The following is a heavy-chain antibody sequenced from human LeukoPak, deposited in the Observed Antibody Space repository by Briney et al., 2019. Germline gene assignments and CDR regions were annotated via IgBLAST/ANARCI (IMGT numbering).Heavy chain of an antibody. D-gene: IGHD3-22*01. CDR3: ARSRYYYDSSDYFDY. Sequence: GGSLRLSCAASGFTFSSYSMNWVRQAPGKGLECVSSISSSSSYIYYADSVKGRFTISRDNAKNSLYLQMNSLRAEDTAVYYCARSRYYYDSSDYFDYWGQGTLVTVSS. CDR1: GFTFSSYS. CDR2: ISSSSSYI. J-gene: IGHJ4*02. V-gene: IGHV3-21*01.